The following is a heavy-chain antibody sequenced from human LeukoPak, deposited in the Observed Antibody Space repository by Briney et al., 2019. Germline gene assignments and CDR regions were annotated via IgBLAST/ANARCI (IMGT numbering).Heavy chain of an antibody. J-gene: IGHJ4*02. CDR3: ARDLPSNYGSGASDY. CDR2: INPSGGST. CDR1: GYTSTSYY. D-gene: IGHD3-10*01. V-gene: IGHV1-46*01. Sequence: ASVKVSCKASGYTSTSYYMHWVRQAPGQGLEWMGIINPSGGSTSYAQKFQGRVTMTRDMSTSTVYMELSSLRSEDTAVYYCARDLPSNYGSGASDYWGQGTLVTVSS.